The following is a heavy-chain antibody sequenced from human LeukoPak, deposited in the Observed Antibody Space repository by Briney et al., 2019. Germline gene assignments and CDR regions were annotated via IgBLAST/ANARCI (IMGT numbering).Heavy chain of an antibody. CDR1: GYTFTTFY. CDR2: IHPSGGST. CDR3: ARDWELGY. V-gene: IGHV1-46*01. Sequence: GASVKVSCEASGYTFTTFYIHWVRQAPGQGLEWMGSIHPSGGSTTYARKFQGRVTITRDTSTTTVYMDLSSLRSEDTAVYYCARDWELGYWGQGTLVTVSS. J-gene: IGHJ4*02. D-gene: IGHD1-26*01.